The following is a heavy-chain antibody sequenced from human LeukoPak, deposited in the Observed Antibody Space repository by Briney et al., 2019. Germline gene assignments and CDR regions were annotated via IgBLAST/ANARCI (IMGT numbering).Heavy chain of an antibody. D-gene: IGHD3-22*01. V-gene: IGHV1-18*01. J-gene: IGHJ4*02. CDR3: ATCESYYDSSGPGR. CDR2: ISAYNCNT. CDR1: GYTFTSYA. Sequence: APVRACCKASGYTFTSYAMHWLREAPGHRLEWRGWISAYNCNTMYAQKLTGRVTMTTYTSTSPANIGMTSWRADEPAVSHCATCESYYDSSGPGRWGQGTLVTVAS.